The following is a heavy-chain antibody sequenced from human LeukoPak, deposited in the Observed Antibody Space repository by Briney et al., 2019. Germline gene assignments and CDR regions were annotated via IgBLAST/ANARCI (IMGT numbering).Heavy chain of an antibody. D-gene: IGHD1-26*01. J-gene: IGHJ4*02. CDR2: MNPNTGDT. CDR3: TRGSLSGSSRDY. Sequence: GASVRVSCKASGYTFTGYEINWVRQATGQGLEWMGWMNPNTGDTGYAQKFQGRVTMTRNSSIDTAYMELSGLRSEDTAVYYCTRGSLSGSSRDYWGQGTLLTVSS. CDR1: GYTFTGYE. V-gene: IGHV1-8*01.